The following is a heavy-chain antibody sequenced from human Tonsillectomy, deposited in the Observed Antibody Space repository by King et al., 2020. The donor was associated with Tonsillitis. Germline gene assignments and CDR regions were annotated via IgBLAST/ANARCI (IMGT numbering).Heavy chain of an antibody. CDR3: ARGSGYYDSSGYYYFDY. J-gene: IGHJ4*02. Sequence: LQLQESGPGLVKPSQTLSLTCAVSGGSISSGGYSWSWIRQPPGKGLEWIGYIYYSGSTYYNPSLKSRVTISVDTSKNQFSLKLSSVTAADTAVYYCARGSGYYDSSGYYYFDYWGQGTLVTLSS. CDR2: IYYSGST. V-gene: IGHV4-30-4*07. D-gene: IGHD3-22*01. CDR1: GGSISSGGYS.